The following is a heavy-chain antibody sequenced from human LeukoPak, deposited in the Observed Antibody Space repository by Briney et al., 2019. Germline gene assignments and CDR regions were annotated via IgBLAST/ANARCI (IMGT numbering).Heavy chain of an antibody. CDR3: ANRTAMVPYYYYYMDV. V-gene: IGHV1-69*06. CDR1: GGTFSSYA. J-gene: IGHJ6*03. CDR2: IIPIFGTA. D-gene: IGHD5-18*01. Sequence: GASVKFSCNASGGTFSSYAISWVRQAPGQGLDLNLSIIPIFGTANYAQKFQGRVMITADKSPSTAYMELSSLRSEDTAVYYCANRTAMVPYYYYYMDVWGKGTTVTVSS.